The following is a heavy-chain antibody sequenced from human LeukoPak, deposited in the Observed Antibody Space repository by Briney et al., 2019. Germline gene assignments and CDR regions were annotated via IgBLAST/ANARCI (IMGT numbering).Heavy chain of an antibody. CDR1: GFTFSSYS. J-gene: IGHJ6*03. V-gene: IGHV3-48*01. CDR3: TRVTTVTRGVYYYYMDV. D-gene: IGHD4-17*01. CDR2: ISSTSSKI. Sequence: AGGSLRLSRAGSGFTFSSYSMNWVRQAPGKGLEWVSYISSTSSKIYYADSVRGRFTISRDNAKNSLYLQMNSLRAEDTAVYYCTRVTTVTRGVYYYYMDVWGKGTTVTVPS.